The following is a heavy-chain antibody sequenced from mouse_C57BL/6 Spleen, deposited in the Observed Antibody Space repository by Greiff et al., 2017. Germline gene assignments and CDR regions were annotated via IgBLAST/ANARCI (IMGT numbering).Heavy chain of an antibody. V-gene: IGHV2-6*01. CDR3: ASRRNYYGSSWAMDY. CDR2: IWGVGST. D-gene: IGHD1-1*01. CDR1: GFSLTSYG. J-gene: IGHJ4*01. Sequence: VQRVESGPGLVAPSQSLSITCTVSGFSLTSYGVDWVRQSPGKGLEWLGVIWGVGSTNYNSALKSRLSISKDNSKSQVFLKMNSLQTDDTAMYYCASRRNYYGSSWAMDYWGQGTSVTVSS.